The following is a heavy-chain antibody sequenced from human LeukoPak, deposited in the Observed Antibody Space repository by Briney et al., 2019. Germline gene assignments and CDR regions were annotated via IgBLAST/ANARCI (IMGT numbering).Heavy chain of an antibody. D-gene: IGHD2-2*01. CDR2: ISSSSSYT. J-gene: IGHJ3*02. CDR3: ARAGRVVPAAKNAFDI. V-gene: IGHV3-21*01. Sequence: GGSLRLSCAASGFTFSSYSMNWVRQAPGKGLEWVSSISSSSSYTYYADSVKGRFTISRDNAKNSLYLQMNSLRAEDTAVYYCARAGRVVPAAKNAFDIWGQGTMVTVSS. CDR1: GFTFSSYS.